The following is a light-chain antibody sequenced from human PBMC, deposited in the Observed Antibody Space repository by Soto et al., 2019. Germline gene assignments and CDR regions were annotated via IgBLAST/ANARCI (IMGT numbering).Light chain of an antibody. CDR2: EVT. V-gene: IGLV2-8*01. Sequence: QSALTQPPSASGSPGQSVTISCTGNSSDVGAYKYVSWYQQYPGKAPKLMIYEVTKRPSGVPDRFSGSKSCNTATLTVSGLQAEYEGDSLFTLYVGNDMCVFGGWTKLAVL. J-gene: IGLJ3*02. CDR1: SSDVGAYKY. CDR3: TLYVGNDMCV.